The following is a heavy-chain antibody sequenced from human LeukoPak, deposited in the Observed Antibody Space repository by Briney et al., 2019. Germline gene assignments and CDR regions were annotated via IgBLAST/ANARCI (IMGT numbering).Heavy chain of an antibody. CDR2: ISGSGGST. V-gene: IGHV3-23*01. CDR1: GFTFSSFD. J-gene: IGHJ4*02. D-gene: IGHD2-15*01. CDR3: AKAGTREAAGRYFEY. Sequence: GGSLRLSCAASGFTFSSFDMNWVRQAPGKGLEWVSAISGSGGSTFYADSVKGRFTISRDNSKNTLYLQMNSLRAEDTAVYYCAKAGTREAAGRYFEYWGQGTLVSVSS.